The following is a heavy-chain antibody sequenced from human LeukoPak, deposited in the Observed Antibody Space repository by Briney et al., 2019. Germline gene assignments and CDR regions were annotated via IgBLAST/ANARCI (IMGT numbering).Heavy chain of an antibody. Sequence: PSGTLSLTCTVSGGSISSYYWSWIRQPPGKGLEWIGYIYYSGSTNYNPSLKSRVTISVDTSKNQFSLKLSSVTAADTAVYYCAREAPSTLAYCGGDCSPDAFDIWGQGTMVTVSS. J-gene: IGHJ3*02. D-gene: IGHD2-21*02. CDR2: IYYSGST. CDR1: GGSISSYY. V-gene: IGHV4-59*01. CDR3: AREAPSTLAYCGGDCSPDAFDI.